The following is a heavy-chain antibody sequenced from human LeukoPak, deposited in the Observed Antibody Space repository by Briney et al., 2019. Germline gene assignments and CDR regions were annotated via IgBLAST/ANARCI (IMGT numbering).Heavy chain of an antibody. CDR3: ARALGRLGYGSGSYYFDY. J-gene: IGHJ4*02. D-gene: IGHD3-10*01. CDR2: INPNSGGT. Sequence: ASVKVSCKASGYTFTCYYMHWVRQAPGQGLEWMGLINPNSGGTNYAQKFQGRVTMTRDTSISTAYMELSRLRSDDTAVYYCARALGRLGYGSGSYYFDYWGQGTLVTVSS. V-gene: IGHV1-2*02. CDR1: GYTFTCYY.